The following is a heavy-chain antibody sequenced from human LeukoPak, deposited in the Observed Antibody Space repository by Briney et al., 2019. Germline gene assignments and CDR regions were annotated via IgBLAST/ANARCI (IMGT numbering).Heavy chain of an antibody. CDR3: ASLGCSSTSCYTLGYYYYMDV. CDR1: GFTFSSYA. V-gene: IGHV3-23*01. D-gene: IGHD2-2*02. CDR2: ISGSGGST. Sequence: PGGSLRLSCAASGFTFSSYAMSWVRQAPGKGLEWVSAISGSGGSTYYADSVKGRFTISRDNSKNTLYLQMNSLRAEDTAVYYCASLGCSSTSCYTLGYYYYMDVWGKGTTVTVSS. J-gene: IGHJ6*03.